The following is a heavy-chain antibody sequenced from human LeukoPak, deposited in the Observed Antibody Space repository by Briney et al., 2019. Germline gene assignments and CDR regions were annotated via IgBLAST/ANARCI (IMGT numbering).Heavy chain of an antibody. CDR3: ARDGGGGSGYFDY. D-gene: IGHD2-15*01. CDR1: GFTFSNFD. J-gene: IGHJ4*02. V-gene: IGHV3-21*01. Sequence: PGGSLRLSCAASGFTFSNFDMTWVRQAPGKGLEWVSSITRSITDIYYADSVKGRFTISRDNAKNSLYLQMNSLRAEDTAVYYCARDGGGGSGYFDYWGQGTLVTVSS. CDR2: ITRSITDI.